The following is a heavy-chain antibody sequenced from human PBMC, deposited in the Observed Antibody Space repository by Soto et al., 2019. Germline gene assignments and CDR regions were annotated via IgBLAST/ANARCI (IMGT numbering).Heavy chain of an antibody. V-gene: IGHV3-48*03. Sequence: GGSLRLSCAASGFTFSSYEMNWVRQAPGKGLEWVSYISSSGSTIYYADSVKGRFTISRDNAKNSLYLQMNSLRAEDTAVYYCARFAIAALQHYFDYWGQGTLVTVSS. CDR1: GFTFSSYE. D-gene: IGHD6-13*01. CDR2: ISSSGSTI. J-gene: IGHJ4*02. CDR3: ARFAIAALQHYFDY.